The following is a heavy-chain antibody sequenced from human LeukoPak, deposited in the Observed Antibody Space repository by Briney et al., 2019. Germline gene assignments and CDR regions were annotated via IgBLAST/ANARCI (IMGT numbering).Heavy chain of an antibody. CDR2: IYSGGSI. V-gene: IGHV3-66*01. Sequence: GSLRPSCAASGFSVSSNYMSWVRQAPGKGLEWVSVIYSGGSIYYADSVKGRFTSSGDNSKNTMYLQMNSLRAEDTAVYYCARDSQKGLWGQGTLVTVSS. CDR1: GFSVSSNY. J-gene: IGHJ4*02. CDR3: ARDSQKGL.